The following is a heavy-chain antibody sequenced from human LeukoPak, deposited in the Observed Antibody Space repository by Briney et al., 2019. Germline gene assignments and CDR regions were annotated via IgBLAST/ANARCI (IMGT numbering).Heavy chain of an antibody. CDR3: ARGSSIAARPFDY. V-gene: IGHV3-21*01. J-gene: IGHJ4*02. CDR1: GFTFSSYS. D-gene: IGHD6-6*01. CDR2: ISSSSSYI. Sequence: PGGSLRLSCAASGFTFSSYSMNWVRQAPGKGLEWVSSISSSSSYIYYADSVKGRFTISRDNAKNTLYLQMNSLRAEDTAVYYCARGSSIAARPFDYWGQGTLVTVSS.